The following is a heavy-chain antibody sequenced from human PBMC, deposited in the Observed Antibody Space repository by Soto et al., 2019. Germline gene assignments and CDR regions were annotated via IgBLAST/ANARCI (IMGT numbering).Heavy chain of an antibody. Sequence: PSETLSLTCTVSGGSISSSSYYWGWFRQPPGKGLEWIGYIYYSGSTNYNPSLKSRVTISVDTSKNQFSLKLSSVTAADTAVYYCARVWGGAFDIWGQGTMVTVSS. D-gene: IGHD3-10*01. CDR3: ARVWGGAFDI. CDR1: GGSISSSSYY. V-gene: IGHV4-61*05. J-gene: IGHJ3*02. CDR2: IYYSGST.